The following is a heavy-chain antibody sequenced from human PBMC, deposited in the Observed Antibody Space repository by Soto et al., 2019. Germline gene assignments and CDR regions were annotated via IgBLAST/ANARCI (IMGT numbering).Heavy chain of an antibody. D-gene: IGHD7-27*01. J-gene: IGHJ4*02. Sequence: ASVKVSCKASGYTFSSYAMHWVRQAPGQRLEWMGWINAGYGNTKSSQKFQDRVTISRDTSASTAYMELTSLRSEDTAVYYCARDTGDGTFDFWGQGTLVTAPQ. CDR1: GYTFSSYA. V-gene: IGHV1-3*01. CDR3: ARDTGDGTFDF. CDR2: INAGYGNT.